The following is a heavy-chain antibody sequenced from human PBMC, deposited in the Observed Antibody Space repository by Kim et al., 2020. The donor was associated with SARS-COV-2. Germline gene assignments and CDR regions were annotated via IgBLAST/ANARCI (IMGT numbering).Heavy chain of an antibody. CDR3: ARASSAYSSYAF. Sequence: ASVKVSCKASGYTFTSYVMHWVRQAPGQRLDWMGWINADNGNTKYSQKFQGRVTITRDTSASTAYMELSSLRSEDTAVYYCARASSAYSSYAFWGQGTLVTVSS. J-gene: IGHJ4*02. CDR2: INADNGNT. D-gene: IGHD5-12*01. V-gene: IGHV1-3*01. CDR1: GYTFTSYV.